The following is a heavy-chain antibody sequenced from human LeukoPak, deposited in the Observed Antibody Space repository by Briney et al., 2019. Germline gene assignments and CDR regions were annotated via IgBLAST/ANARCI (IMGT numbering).Heavy chain of an antibody. J-gene: IGHJ5*02. V-gene: IGHV1-2*02. CDR1: GYTFTGYY. Sequence: ASVKVSCKTSGYTFTGYYIHWVRQAPGQGLEWMGWINPNSGGTNYAQNFQGRVTMTRDTSINTAYMELGRLRSDDTAVYYCARSPGLDTAVVNRPWSQGTLITVSS. D-gene: IGHD5-18*01. CDR3: ARSPGLDTAVVNRP. CDR2: INPNSGGT.